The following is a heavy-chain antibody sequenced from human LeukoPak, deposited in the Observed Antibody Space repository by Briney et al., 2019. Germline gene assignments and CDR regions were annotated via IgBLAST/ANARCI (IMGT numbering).Heavy chain of an antibody. CDR1: GFTFNNYA. D-gene: IGHD3-3*01. V-gene: IGHV3-23*01. CDR2: ISGSGSNT. Sequence: GGSPRLSCAASGFTFNNYAMSWVRQAPGKGLEWVSGISGSGSNTYYADSVKGRFTISRDNSKNTLYLQMNSLRVDDTAVYYCARDVNIRDFWSGFHYWGQGTLVTVSS. CDR3: ARDVNIRDFWSGFHY. J-gene: IGHJ4*02.